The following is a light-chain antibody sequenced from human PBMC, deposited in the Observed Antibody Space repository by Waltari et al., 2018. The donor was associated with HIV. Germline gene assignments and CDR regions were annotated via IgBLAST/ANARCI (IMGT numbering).Light chain of an antibody. CDR1: SSDGGSFNL. CDR3: SAWDVSLNGVV. CDR2: EVT. V-gene: IGLV2-14*02. Sequence: QSALTQPASVSGSPGQSITIPCTGTSSDGGSFNLVSWYQHPPGKAPKLIIYEVTKRPPGVSNRFSGSKSGTSASLSISGLHSGDEGVYYCSAWDVSLNGVVFGGGTKLTVL. J-gene: IGLJ2*01.